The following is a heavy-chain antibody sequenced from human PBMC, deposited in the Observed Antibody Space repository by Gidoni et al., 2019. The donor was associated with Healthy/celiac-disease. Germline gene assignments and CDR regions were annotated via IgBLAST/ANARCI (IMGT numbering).Heavy chain of an antibody. CDR1: GYTFTSYA. J-gene: IGHJ4*02. CDR3: AREGAAAGTPLGY. Sequence: QVQLVQSGAEVKKPGASVKVSCKASGYTFTSYAMHWVRQAPGQRLEWMGWINVGNGNTKYSQKFQGRVTITRDTSASTAYMELSSLRSEDTAVYYCAREGAAAGTPLGYWGQGTLVTVSS. D-gene: IGHD6-13*01. CDR2: INVGNGNT. V-gene: IGHV1-3*01.